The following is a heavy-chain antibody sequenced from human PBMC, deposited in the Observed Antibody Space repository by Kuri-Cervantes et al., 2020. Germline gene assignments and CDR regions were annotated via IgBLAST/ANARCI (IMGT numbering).Heavy chain of an antibody. D-gene: IGHD6-19*01. Sequence: GSLRLSCAVSGYSISSGYYWGWIRQPPGKGLEWIGSIYHSGSTYYNPSLRSRVTISVDTSKNQFSLKLSSVTAADTAVYYCSTTPTYNIAVAGTHYYYYMDVWGKGTTVTVSS. J-gene: IGHJ6*03. CDR2: IYHSGST. V-gene: IGHV4-38-2*01. CDR3: STTPTYNIAVAGTHYYYYMDV. CDR1: GYSISSGYY.